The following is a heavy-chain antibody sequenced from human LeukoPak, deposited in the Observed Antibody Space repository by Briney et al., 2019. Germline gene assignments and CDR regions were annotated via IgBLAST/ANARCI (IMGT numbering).Heavy chain of an antibody. Sequence: SETLSLTCTVSGDSISISGYYWSWIRQHPGKGLEWIGYIYYSGSTFYNPSLKSRGSISMDTSKNQFSLKLSSVTAADTAVYFCARAVASRYFDYWGQGTLVTVSS. CDR3: ARAVASRYFDY. CDR2: IYYSGST. V-gene: IGHV4-31*03. CDR1: GDSISISGYY. J-gene: IGHJ4*02. D-gene: IGHD6-19*01.